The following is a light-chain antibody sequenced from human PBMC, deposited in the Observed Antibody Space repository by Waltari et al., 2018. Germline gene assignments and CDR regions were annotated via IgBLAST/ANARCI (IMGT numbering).Light chain of an antibody. CDR2: RNN. J-gene: IGLJ3*02. V-gene: IGLV1-47*01. Sequence: QSVLTQPPSASGTPGQRVTISCSGSSSNIGRTFVYWYQQLPGTAPKLLIYRNNQRPSGVPDRFSGSKSGTSASLAISGLRSEDEADYYCAPWDDSLSGPGVFGGGTKLTVL. CDR3: APWDDSLSGPGV. CDR1: SSNIGRTF.